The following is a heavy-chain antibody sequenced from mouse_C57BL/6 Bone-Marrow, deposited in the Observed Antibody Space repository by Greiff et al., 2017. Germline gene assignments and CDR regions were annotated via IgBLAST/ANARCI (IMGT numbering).Heavy chain of an antibody. CDR3: TTFPLISTVVAADYCYD. CDR1: GFNIKDDY. CDR2: IDPENGDT. V-gene: IGHV14-4*01. D-gene: IGHD1-1*01. J-gene: IGHJ2*01. Sequence: EVQVVESGAELVRPGASVKLSCTASGFNIKDDYMHWVKQRPEQGLEWIGWIDPENGDTEYAPKFQGKATITADTSSNTTYLQLSSLTSADTAVYYCTTFPLISTVVAADYCYDWGQGTTLTVSS.